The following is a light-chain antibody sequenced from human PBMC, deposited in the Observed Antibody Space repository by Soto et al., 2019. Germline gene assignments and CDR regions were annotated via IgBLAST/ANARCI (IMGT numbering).Light chain of an antibody. J-gene: IGKJ2*01. Sequence: EIVLTQSPGTLSLSPGERATLSCRASQSVSRSYLAWYQQKPGQAPLLLIYGATSRATGIPDRFTGSGSGSDFTLTISQLEHDDFAVYPCQNYGDSSYTFGQGTKLEIK. CDR3: QNYGDSSYT. V-gene: IGKV3-20*01. CDR2: GAT. CDR1: QSVSRSY.